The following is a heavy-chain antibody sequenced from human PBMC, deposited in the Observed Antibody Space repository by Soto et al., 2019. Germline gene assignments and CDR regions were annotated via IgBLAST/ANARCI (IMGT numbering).Heavy chain of an antibody. CDR3: ARASGAFIGDFFDY. J-gene: IGHJ4*02. V-gene: IGHV1-24*01. Sequence: ASVKVSCKVSGYTLTELSMHWVRQAPGKGLEWMGGFDPEDGETIYAQKFQGRVTITADESTSTAYMELSSLRSEDTAVYYCARASGAFIGDFFDYWGQGTLVTVSS. CDR1: GYTLTELS. CDR2: FDPEDGET. D-gene: IGHD3-3*02.